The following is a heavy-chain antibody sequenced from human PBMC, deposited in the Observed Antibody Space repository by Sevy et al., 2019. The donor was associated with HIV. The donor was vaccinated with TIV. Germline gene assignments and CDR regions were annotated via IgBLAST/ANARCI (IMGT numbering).Heavy chain of an antibody. Sequence: SETLSLTCAVSGDSINTYYWSWIRQPPGKGLEWIGYVSHSGNANYNPSLKSRVSMPVDTSTNQFSLKVKSVTAADTAVYYCARLRWDLVVVPGATPGCYSDSWGQGTLVTVSS. CDR1: GDSINTYY. J-gene: IGHJ4*02. D-gene: IGHD2-2*02. V-gene: IGHV4-59*08. CDR2: VSHSGNA. CDR3: ARLRWDLVVVPGATPGCYSDS.